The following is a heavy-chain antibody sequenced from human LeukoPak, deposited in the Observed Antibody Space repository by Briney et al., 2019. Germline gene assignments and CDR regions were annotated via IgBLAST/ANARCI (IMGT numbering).Heavy chain of an antibody. D-gene: IGHD3-3*01. CDR1: GDSISTYY. Sequence: PSETLSLTCTVSGDSISTYYWSWIRQPPGKRLEWIGYIYVSGTTNYNPSLKSRLTISVDTSRNQFSLRLISVTAADAALYYCARHGPLYDIWSAQFYFDYWGQGTLVTVSS. CDR3: ARHGPLYDIWSAQFYFDY. J-gene: IGHJ4*02. V-gene: IGHV4-59*08. CDR2: IYVSGTT.